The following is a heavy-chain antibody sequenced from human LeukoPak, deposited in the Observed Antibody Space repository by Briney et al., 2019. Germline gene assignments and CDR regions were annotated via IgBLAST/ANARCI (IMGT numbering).Heavy chain of an antibody. V-gene: IGHV1-18*01. CDR3: ARDFKPAQPAAIPSFDY. J-gene: IGHJ4*02. Sequence: ASVKVSCKASGYTFTSYGISWVRQAPGQGLEWMGWISAYNGNTNYAQKLQGRVTMTTDTSTSTAYMELRSLRSDDTAVYYCARDFKPAQPAAIPSFDYWGQGTLVTVSS. D-gene: IGHD2-2*01. CDR1: GYTFTSYG. CDR2: ISAYNGNT.